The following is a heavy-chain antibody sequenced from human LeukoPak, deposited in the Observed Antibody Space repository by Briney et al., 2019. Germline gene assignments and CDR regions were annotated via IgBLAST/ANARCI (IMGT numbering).Heavy chain of an antibody. CDR1: GFTFSDHY. V-gene: IGHV3-72*01. CDR3: ARDGYSGYGFLDV. D-gene: IGHD5-12*01. J-gene: IGHJ6*04. Sequence: PGGSLRLSCAASGFTFSDHYMDWFRRAPGKGLEWVGRTRNKANSYTTEYAASVKGRFTISRDDSKNSLYLQMNSLKTEDTAVYYCARDGYSGYGFLDVWGKGTTVTVSS. CDR2: TRNKANSYTT.